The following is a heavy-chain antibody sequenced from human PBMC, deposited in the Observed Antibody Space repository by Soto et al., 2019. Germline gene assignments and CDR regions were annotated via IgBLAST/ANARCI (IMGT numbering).Heavy chain of an antibody. Sequence: SETLSLTCTVSGGSISSGGYYWSWIRQHPGKGLEWIGYIYYSGSTYYNPSLKSRVTISVDTSKNQFSLKLSSVTAADTAVYYCARVERFPHAFDIWGQGTMVTVSS. V-gene: IGHV4-31*03. CDR2: IYYSGST. D-gene: IGHD1-1*01. CDR3: ARVERFPHAFDI. CDR1: GGSISSGGYY. J-gene: IGHJ3*02.